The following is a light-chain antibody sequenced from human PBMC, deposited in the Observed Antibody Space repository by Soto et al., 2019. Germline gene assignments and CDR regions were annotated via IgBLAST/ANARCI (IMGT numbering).Light chain of an antibody. V-gene: IGKV1-39*01. CDR1: QSIRSY. Sequence: DIQMTQSPSSLSASVGDRVTITCRASQSIRSYLNWYQQIPGKAPKLLIYAASSLQSGVPSRFSGSGSGTDFTLTISSLQPEDIATYYCQQSYSTPRWTFGQGTKVEIK. J-gene: IGKJ1*01. CDR2: AAS. CDR3: QQSYSTPRWT.